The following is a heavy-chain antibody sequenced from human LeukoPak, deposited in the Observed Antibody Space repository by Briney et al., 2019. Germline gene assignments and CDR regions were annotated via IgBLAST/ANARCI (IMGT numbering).Heavy chain of an antibody. D-gene: IGHD1-26*01. Sequence: GGSLRLSCAASGFTFSNAWMSWVRQAPGKGLEWVGRIKSKTDGGTTDYAAPVKGRFTISRDDSKNTLYLQMDSLKTEDTAVYYCTTDKRVVGATTFDYWGQGTLVTVSS. V-gene: IGHV3-15*01. CDR1: GFTFSNAW. J-gene: IGHJ4*02. CDR3: TTDKRVVGATTFDY. CDR2: IKSKTDGGTT.